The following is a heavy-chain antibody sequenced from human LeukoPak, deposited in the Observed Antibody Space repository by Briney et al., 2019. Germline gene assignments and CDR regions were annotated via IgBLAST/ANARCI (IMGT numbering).Heavy chain of an antibody. D-gene: IGHD3-9*01. CDR2: LSGRGRHT. V-gene: IGHV3-23*01. Sequence: GGSLRLSCAASGFTFSSYAMSWVRQAPGKGLEWVSLLSGRGRHTNYADSVKGRFTISRDNSKNTLYLQMNSLRAEDTAVYYCAKDLDILTGYHYYYYYGMDVWGQGTTVTVSS. CDR1: GFTFSSYA. J-gene: IGHJ6*02. CDR3: AKDLDILTGYHYYYYYGMDV.